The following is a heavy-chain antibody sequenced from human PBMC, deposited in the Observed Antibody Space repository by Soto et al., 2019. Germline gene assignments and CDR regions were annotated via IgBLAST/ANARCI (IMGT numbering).Heavy chain of an antibody. CDR2: ISSSGSSV. CDR1: RFTFSTYE. D-gene: IGHD5-12*01. V-gene: IGHV3-48*03. Sequence: WGSLRLSCAASRFTFSTYEMHWVRQAPGKGLEWVSCISSSGSSVYYADSVKGRFTISRDNSRNSLYLQMNSLRDEDTALYYCVRYCSSTLCNGVATRTFDYWGQGALVTVSS. CDR3: VRYCSSTLCNGVATRTFDY. J-gene: IGHJ4*02.